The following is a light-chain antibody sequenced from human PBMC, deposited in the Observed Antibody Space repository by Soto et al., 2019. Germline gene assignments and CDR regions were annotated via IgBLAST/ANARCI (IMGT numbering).Light chain of an antibody. J-gene: IGLJ3*02. V-gene: IGLV1-40*01. Sequence: QAVVAQPPSVSGAPGQRVTISCTGSSSNIGAGSAVHWYQHLPGTAPKLLIYANTSRPSGVPNRFSGSRSGTSVSLAITGLQAEDEADYYCQSHDSSLSGSVFGGGTKVTVL. CDR2: ANT. CDR3: QSHDSSLSGSV. CDR1: SSNIGAGSA.